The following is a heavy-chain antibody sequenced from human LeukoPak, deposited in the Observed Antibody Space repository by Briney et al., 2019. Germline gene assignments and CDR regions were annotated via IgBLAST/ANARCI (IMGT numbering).Heavy chain of an antibody. CDR2: IYPGDTDT. D-gene: IGHD3-10*01. V-gene: IGHV5-51*01. Sequence: GESLKISCKASGYTFTSYWIGWVRQMPGKGLEWMGIIYPGDTDTRYRPSYQGQVTISANKSSTPAYLQWSSLNASDTAMYYCARTYYYGSGSPYSFDPWGQGTLVTVSS. CDR3: ARTYYYGSGSPYSFDP. J-gene: IGHJ5*02. CDR1: GYTFTSYW.